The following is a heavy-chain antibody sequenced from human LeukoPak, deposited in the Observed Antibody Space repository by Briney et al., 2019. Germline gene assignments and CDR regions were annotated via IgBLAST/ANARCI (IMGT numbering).Heavy chain of an antibody. CDR2: IYYSGST. J-gene: IGHJ4*02. CDR3: GQFDY. CDR1: GGSFSGYY. Sequence: SETLSLTCAVYGGSFSGYYWSWIRQPPGKGLEWIGYIYYSGSTNYNPSLKSRVTISVDTSKNQFSLKLSSVTAADTAVYYCGQFDYWGQGILVTVSS. V-gene: IGHV4-59*01.